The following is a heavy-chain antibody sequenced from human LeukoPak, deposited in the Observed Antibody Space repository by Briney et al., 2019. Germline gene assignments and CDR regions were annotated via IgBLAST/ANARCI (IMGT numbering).Heavy chain of an antibody. CDR1: DLSVSSYA. Sequence: GRSLRLYCATTDLSVSSYAMSWVRQAPGKGLEWISAMSSSDDGRYYAASVRGRFTIARDTSSSLQHLQMNSLRAENAAVYYCAKAPVTSCRGAFCYPFDYWGQGTLVTVSS. D-gene: IGHD2-15*01. V-gene: IGHV3-23*01. CDR3: AKAPVTSCRGAFCYPFDY. J-gene: IGHJ4*02. CDR2: MSSSDDGR.